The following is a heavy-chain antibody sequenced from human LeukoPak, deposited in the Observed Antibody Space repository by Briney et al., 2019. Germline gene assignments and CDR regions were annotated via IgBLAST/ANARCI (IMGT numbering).Heavy chain of an antibody. J-gene: IGHJ4*02. CDR2: IWYDGSNK. CDR1: GFTFSSYG. V-gene: IGHV3-33*06. Sequence: PGGSLRLSCAASGFTFSSYGMHWVRQAPGKGLEWVAVIWYDGSNKYYADSVKGRFTISRDNSKNTLYLQMNSLRAEDTAVYYCAKDLRNYDILTGLDDYWGQGTLVTVSS. D-gene: IGHD3-9*01. CDR3: AKDLRNYDILTGLDDY.